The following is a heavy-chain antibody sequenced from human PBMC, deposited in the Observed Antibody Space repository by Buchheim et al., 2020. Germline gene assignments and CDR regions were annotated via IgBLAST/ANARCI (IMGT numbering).Heavy chain of an antibody. Sequence: QVQLQQWGAGLMKPSETLSLTCAVYGGSFSGYYWSWIRQPPGKGLEWIGEINHSGSTNYNPSLKSRVTISVDTSKNQFSLKLSSVTAADTAVYYCARDERAGTNNWFDPWGQGTL. CDR3: ARDERAGTNNWFDP. J-gene: IGHJ5*02. CDR1: GGSFSGYY. CDR2: INHSGST. D-gene: IGHD1-1*01. V-gene: IGHV4-34*01.